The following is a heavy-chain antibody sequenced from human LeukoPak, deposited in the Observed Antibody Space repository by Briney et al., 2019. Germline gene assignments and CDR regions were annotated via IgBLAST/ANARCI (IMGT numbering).Heavy chain of an antibody. CDR1: GFTFSSYA. CDR2: ISGSGGST. CDR3: AKDRRMAVVTAAPGLFDY. D-gene: IGHD2-21*02. V-gene: IGHV3-23*01. Sequence: GGSLRLSCAASGFTFSSYAMSWVRQAPGKGLEWVSAISGSGGSTYYADSVKGRFTISRDNSKNTLYLQMNSLRAEDTAVYYCAKDRRMAVVTAAPGLFDYWGQGTLVTVSS. J-gene: IGHJ4*02.